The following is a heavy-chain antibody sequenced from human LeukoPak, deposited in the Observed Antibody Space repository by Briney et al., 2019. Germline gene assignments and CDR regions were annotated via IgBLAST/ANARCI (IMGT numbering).Heavy chain of an antibody. Sequence: PGGSLRLSCVACGFTFSDYFMSWIRHAPGKGLEWVSYICSSGTIIKFADSGKGRFTISRDDAKNSMYLQMNSVRAEDTAVYYCAREAWYNSRWYETENYYYYYDMDVWGKGTTVTVSS. V-gene: IGHV3-11*01. CDR3: AREAWYNSRWYETENYYYYYDMDV. CDR1: GFTFSDYF. D-gene: IGHD6-13*01. J-gene: IGHJ6*03. CDR2: ICSSGTII.